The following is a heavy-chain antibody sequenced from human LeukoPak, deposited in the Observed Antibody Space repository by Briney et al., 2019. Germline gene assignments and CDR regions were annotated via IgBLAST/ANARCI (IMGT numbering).Heavy chain of an antibody. V-gene: IGHV4-38-2*02. CDR3: ATPLGEDAFDI. CDR1: GGSISSGYY. Sequence: SETLSLTCTVSGGSISSGYYWGWIRQPPGKGLEWIGSIYHSGSTYYNPSLKSRVTISVDTSKNQFSLKLSSVTAADTAVYYCATPLGEDAFDIWGQGTMVTVSS. CDR2: IYHSGST. J-gene: IGHJ3*02. D-gene: IGHD3-16*01.